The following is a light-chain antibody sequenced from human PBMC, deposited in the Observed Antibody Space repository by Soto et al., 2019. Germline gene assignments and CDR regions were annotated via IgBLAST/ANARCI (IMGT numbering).Light chain of an antibody. V-gene: IGKV3-20*01. Sequence: EIVLTQSPGTLSLSPGERATLSCRASQIISSSFLAWYRQKPGQAPRLLIYGASTRATGIPDRFSGGGSGTDFTLTIGRLEPEDFAVYYCQQYGSSPRGAFGQGTKVEI. CDR3: QQYGSSPRGA. CDR1: QIISSSF. CDR2: GAS. J-gene: IGKJ1*01.